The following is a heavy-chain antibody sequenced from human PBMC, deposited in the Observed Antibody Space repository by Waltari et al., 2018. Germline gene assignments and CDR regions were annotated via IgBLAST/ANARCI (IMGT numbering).Heavy chain of an antibody. V-gene: IGHV4-61*02. Sequence: QVQLQESGPGLVKPSQTLSLTCTVSGGSISSGSYYWSWIRQPAGKGLEWIGRIYTSGGTNYNPSLKSGITISVDTAKNQFSLKLSSVTAADTAGYDCARIVVVPGAPPLCGQGTLVTVSS. D-gene: IGHD2-2*01. CDR3: ARIVVVPGAPPL. CDR1: GGSISSGSYY. CDR2: IYTSGGT. J-gene: IGHJ4*02.